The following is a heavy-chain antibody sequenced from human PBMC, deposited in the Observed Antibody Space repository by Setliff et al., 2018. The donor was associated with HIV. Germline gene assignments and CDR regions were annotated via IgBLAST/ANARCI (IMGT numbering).Heavy chain of an antibody. D-gene: IGHD2-2*01. V-gene: IGHV3-53*05. CDR3: AKTMHGPGTYAFES. CDR1: GFSVSKTY. Sequence: GGSLRLSCSVSGFSVSKTYMSWVRQPPRRGLEWVAVLYTGGPTYYTASVKGRFTISRDNYRDTLFLQMNDLRDDDTARYFCAKTMHGPGTYAFESWGQGTLVTVSS. CDR2: LYTGGPT. J-gene: IGHJ1*01.